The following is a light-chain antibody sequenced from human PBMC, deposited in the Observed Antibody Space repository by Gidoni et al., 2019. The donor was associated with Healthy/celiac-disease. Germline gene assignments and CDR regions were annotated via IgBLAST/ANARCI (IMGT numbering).Light chain of an antibody. Sequence: DIQMTQSLSTLSASVGDRVTITCRASQSISSWLAWYQQKPGKAPKLLIYDASSLERGVPSRFSGSGSGTEFTLTISSLQPDDFATYYCQQYNSYPGTFGQGTKVEIK. V-gene: IGKV1-5*01. CDR1: QSISSW. CDR3: QQYNSYPGT. CDR2: DAS. J-gene: IGKJ1*01.